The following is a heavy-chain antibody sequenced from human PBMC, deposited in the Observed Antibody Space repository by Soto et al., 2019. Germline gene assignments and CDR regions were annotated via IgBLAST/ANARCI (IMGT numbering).Heavy chain of an antibody. CDR1: GGTFSSYA. CDR2: IIPIFGTA. Sequence: SVKVSCKASGGTFSSYAISWVRQAPGQGLEWMGGIIPIFGTANYAQKFQGRVTITADKSTSTAYMELSSLRSEDTAVYYCARAKFRSSSSMDYYYGMDVWGQGTTVTVSS. D-gene: IGHD6-6*01. V-gene: IGHV1-69*06. CDR3: ARAKFRSSSSMDYYYGMDV. J-gene: IGHJ6*02.